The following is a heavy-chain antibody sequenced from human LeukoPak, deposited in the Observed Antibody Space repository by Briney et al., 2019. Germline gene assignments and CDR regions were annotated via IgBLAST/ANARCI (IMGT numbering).Heavy chain of an antibody. CDR3: AGPMGPAAIFGFDY. CDR2: IKQDGSEK. V-gene: IGHV3-7*01. Sequence: GGSLRLSCAASGFTFSNYWMSWVRQAPGKGLEWVANIKQDGSEKYYVDSVKGRFTISRDNAKNSVYLQMNSLRAEDTAVYYCAGPMGPAAIFGFDYWGQGTLVTVSS. J-gene: IGHJ4*02. D-gene: IGHD2-2*01. CDR1: GFTFSNYW.